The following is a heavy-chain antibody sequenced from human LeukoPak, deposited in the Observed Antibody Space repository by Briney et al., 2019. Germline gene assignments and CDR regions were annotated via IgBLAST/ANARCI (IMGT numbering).Heavy chain of an antibody. V-gene: IGHV4-59*01. J-gene: IGHJ4*02. Sequence: SSETLSLTCTVSGGSINTFYWSWFRQSPGKGLEWIGFISYSVSTNYDPSLKSRVTILLDTPKNQVSLKLSSVTAADTAVYYCASTARWLFFDSWGPGILVTVSS. D-gene: IGHD3-22*01. CDR3: ASTARWLFFDS. CDR1: GGSINTFY. CDR2: ISYSVST.